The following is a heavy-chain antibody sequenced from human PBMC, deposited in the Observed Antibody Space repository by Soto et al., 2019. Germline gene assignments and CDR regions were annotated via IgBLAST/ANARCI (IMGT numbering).Heavy chain of an antibody. CDR3: AKRSSSSNFDY. CDR1: GFTFSSYA. J-gene: IGHJ4*02. V-gene: IGHV3-23*01. Sequence: EVQLLESGGGLVQPGESLRLSCAASGFTFSSYAMSWVRQAPGKGLEWVSVISGSDDSTYYADSVKGRFTISRDNSKNTLYLQMNRLRAEDTAVYYCAKRSSSSNFDYLGQGTLVTVSS. CDR2: ISGSDDST. D-gene: IGHD6-6*01.